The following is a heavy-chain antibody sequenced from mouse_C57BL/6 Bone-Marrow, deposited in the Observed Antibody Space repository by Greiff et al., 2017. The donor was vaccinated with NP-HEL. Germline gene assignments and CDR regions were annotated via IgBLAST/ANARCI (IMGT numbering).Heavy chain of an antibody. Sequence: EVKLVESGGGLVKPGGSLKLSCAASGFTFSDYGMHWVRQAPEKGLEWVAYISSGSSTIYYADTVKGRFTISRDNAKNTLFLQMTSLRSEDTAMYYCARSYYYGSRNDYWGQGTTLTVSS. CDR1: GFTFSDYG. D-gene: IGHD1-1*01. V-gene: IGHV5-17*01. J-gene: IGHJ2*01. CDR2: ISSGSSTI. CDR3: ARSYYYGSRNDY.